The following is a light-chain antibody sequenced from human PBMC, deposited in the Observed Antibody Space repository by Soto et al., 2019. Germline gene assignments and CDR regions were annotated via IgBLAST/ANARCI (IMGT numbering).Light chain of an antibody. J-gene: IGKJ4*01. CDR2: AAS. Sequence: DIQMTQSPSSLSASIGDRVTITCRASQRISTYLNWYQQKPGEAPKLLIYAASNLQSGVPSTFSGSGSGTDFSLTISSLQPEDFATYFCQQSYRTPRTFGGGTKVEIK. V-gene: IGKV1-39*01. CDR3: QQSYRTPRT. CDR1: QRISTY.